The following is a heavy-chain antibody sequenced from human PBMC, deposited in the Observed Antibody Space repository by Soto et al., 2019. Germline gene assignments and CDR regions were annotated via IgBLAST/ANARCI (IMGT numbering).Heavy chain of an antibody. Sequence: QVQLVESGGGVVQPGRSLRLSCAASGFTFSSYGMHWVRQAPGKGLEWVAVISYDGSNKYYADSVKGRFTISRDNSKNTSYLQMNSLRAEDTAVYYCARRGWDAFDIWGRGTMVTVSS. CDR3: ARRGWDAFDI. CDR1: GFTFSSYG. J-gene: IGHJ3*02. V-gene: IGHV3-30*03. CDR2: ISYDGSNK.